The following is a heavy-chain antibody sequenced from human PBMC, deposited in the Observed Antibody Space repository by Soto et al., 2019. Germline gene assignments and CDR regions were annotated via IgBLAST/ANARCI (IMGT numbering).Heavy chain of an antibody. J-gene: IGHJ4*02. D-gene: IGHD3-3*01. CDR3: ARGGQDFWSGPFDY. Sequence: SETLSFTCTVSGGSISNYYCNWIRQPAGKGLEWIGRIDTSGSTNYNPSLKSRVTMSVDTSKQEFSLKLSSVTAADTALYYCARGGQDFWSGPFDYWGRGALVTVSS. CDR1: GGSISNYY. CDR2: IDTSGST. V-gene: IGHV4-4*07.